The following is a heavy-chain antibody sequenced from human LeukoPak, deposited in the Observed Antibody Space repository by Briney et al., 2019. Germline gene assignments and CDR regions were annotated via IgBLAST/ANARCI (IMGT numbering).Heavy chain of an antibody. V-gene: IGHV4-59*12. D-gene: IGHD5-18*01. Sequence: PSETLSLTCSVSSGFISSYYWTWIRQSPGKGLEWIGYIYYTGSTSYNPSLQSRVTISVDTSKNQFSLKLSSVTAADTAVYYCAIRGYSYGYVFEFDYWGQGTLVTVSS. CDR2: IYYTGST. J-gene: IGHJ4*02. CDR1: SGFISSYY. CDR3: AIRGYSYGYVFEFDY.